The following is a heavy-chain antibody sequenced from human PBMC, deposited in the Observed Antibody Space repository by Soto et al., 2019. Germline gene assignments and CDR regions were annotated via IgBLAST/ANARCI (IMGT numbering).Heavy chain of an antibody. V-gene: IGHV4-4*02. J-gene: IGHJ4*02. D-gene: IGHD6-19*01. Sequence: QVQLQESGPGLVKPSGTLSLTCAVSGGSISSSNWWSWVRQPPGKGLEWIGEIYHRGSPNDNPSLKRRVTITVDKAKNQFSLKRSSVTAADTALYYWARGWGYSSGWCLGYFDYWGQGTLVTVSS. CDR1: GGSISSSNW. CDR2: IYHRGSP. CDR3: ARGWGYSSGWCLGYFDY.